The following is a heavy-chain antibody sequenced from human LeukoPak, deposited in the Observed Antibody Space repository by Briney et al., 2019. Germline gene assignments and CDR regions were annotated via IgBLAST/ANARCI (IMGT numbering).Heavy chain of an antibody. J-gene: IGHJ6*02. Sequence: ASVTVSCKASGYTFTSYGISWVRQAPGQGLEWMGWISAYNGNTNYAQKLQGRVTMTTDTSTSTAYMELRSLRSDDTAVYYCARSCMDPNDSCQHYGMDVWGQGTTVTVSS. D-gene: IGHD2-8*01. CDR3: ARSCMDPNDSCQHYGMDV. CDR1: GYTFTSYG. CDR2: ISAYNGNT. V-gene: IGHV1-18*01.